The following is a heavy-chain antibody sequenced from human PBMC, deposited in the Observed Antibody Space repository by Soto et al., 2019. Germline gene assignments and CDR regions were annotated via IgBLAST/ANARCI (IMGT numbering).Heavy chain of an antibody. V-gene: IGHV3-23*01. Sequence: DVQLLESGGGSVQPGGSLRLSCAASGFTFAGSAMSWVLQAPGKGLEWVSLISGTGGTAYYAGSVKGRFTISRDNSKNTLYLQMNSLGAENTAVYYCAVGLAAAGPFDYCGQGTLVSVYS. CDR1: GFTFAGSA. J-gene: IGHJ4*02. D-gene: IGHD6-13*01. CDR2: ISGTGGTA. CDR3: AVGLAAAGPFDY.